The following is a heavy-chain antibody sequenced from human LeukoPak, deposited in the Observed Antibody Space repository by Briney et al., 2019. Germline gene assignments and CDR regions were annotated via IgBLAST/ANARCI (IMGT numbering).Heavy chain of an antibody. D-gene: IGHD3-22*01. CDR2: FDPEDGET. CDR1: GYTLTELS. CDR3: ATGPLPVDYYDSSGYLVY. Sequence: GASVKVSCKVSGYTLTELSMHWVRQAPGKGLEWMGGFDPEDGETIYAQKFQGRVTMTEDTSTDTAYMELSSLRSEDTAVYYCATGPLPVDYYDSSGYLVYWGQGTLVTVSS. V-gene: IGHV1-24*01. J-gene: IGHJ4*02.